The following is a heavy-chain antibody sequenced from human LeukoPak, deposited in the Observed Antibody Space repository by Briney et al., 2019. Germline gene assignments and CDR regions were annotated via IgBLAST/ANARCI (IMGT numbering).Heavy chain of an antibody. CDR1: GYTFTSYA. D-gene: IGHD2-2*01. J-gene: IGHJ6*02. CDR3: ASSYIVVLPAALFHYYSYSGTDV. Sequence: ASVNVSCKASGYTFTSYAMHWVLQAPGQRLEWMGWINAGNGNTKYSQKCQGRVTITRDTSASTAYMELSRLRSEDTAVYYCASSYIVVLPAALFHYYSYSGTDVSGQGTTVTVSS. V-gene: IGHV1-3*01. CDR2: INAGNGNT.